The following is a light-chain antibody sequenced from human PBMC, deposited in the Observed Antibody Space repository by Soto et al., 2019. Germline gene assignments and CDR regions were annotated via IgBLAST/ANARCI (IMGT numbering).Light chain of an antibody. CDR2: DAS. Sequence: DIQMTQSPSTLSASVGDRVTITCRASRSISNWLAWYQQRPGIAPKLLIFDASILQSGVPSRFSGSGSGTEFTLSISRLQTDDFATYYCQQYGSFSPITFGGGTKVES. V-gene: IGKV1-5*01. J-gene: IGKJ4*01. CDR3: QQYGSFSPIT. CDR1: RSISNW.